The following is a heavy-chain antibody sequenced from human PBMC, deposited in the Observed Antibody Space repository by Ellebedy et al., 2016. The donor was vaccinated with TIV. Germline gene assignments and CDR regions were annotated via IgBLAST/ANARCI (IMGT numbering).Heavy chain of an antibody. J-gene: IGHJ4*02. D-gene: IGHD3-10*01. V-gene: IGHV3-9*01. CDR3: ARAEYGSGSVCDD. CDR1: GFTFDDYA. CDR2: ISWNSGAI. Sequence: SLKISCAASGFTFDDYAMQWVRQVPGEGLGWVSGISWNSGAIGYADSVKGRFTISRDNARNSLYLQMNRLRVEETAFYDCARAEYGSGSVCDDWGQGTLVTVSS.